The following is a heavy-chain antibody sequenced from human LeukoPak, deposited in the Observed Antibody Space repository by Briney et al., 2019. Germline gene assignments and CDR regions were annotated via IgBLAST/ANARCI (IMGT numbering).Heavy chain of an antibody. J-gene: IGHJ6*02. CDR3: AKGGMGPYYGMDV. V-gene: IGHV3-23*01. D-gene: IGHD3-16*01. CDR1: GFTFSSYA. Sequence: PGVALTLSCPASGFTFSSYAMSWGRQAPGQGLELVSAISVSGGSTYYADSVKGRFTIYRDNSKNTLYLQMNSLRAEDTAVYYCAKGGMGPYYGMDVWGQGTTVTVSS. CDR2: ISVSGGST.